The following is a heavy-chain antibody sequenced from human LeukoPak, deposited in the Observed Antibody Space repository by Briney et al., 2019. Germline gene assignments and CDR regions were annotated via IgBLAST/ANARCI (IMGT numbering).Heavy chain of an antibody. CDR1: GFTFSSYA. CDR2: IAYDGSRA. J-gene: IGHJ4*02. CDR3: TRYNNDHFDY. Sequence: GGSLRLSCAASGFTFSSYAMSWVRQTPGKGLEWVAVIAYDGSRAFYADSVKGRFTISRDNSKNTMSVQMDDLRAEDTAVYYCTRYNNDHFDYWGQGTLVTVSS. V-gene: IGHV3-33*08. D-gene: IGHD1-14*01.